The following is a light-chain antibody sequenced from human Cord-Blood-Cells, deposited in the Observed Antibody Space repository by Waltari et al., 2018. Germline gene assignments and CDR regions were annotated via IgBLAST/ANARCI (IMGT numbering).Light chain of an antibody. CDR3: QSYDSSNWV. CDR2: EDN. V-gene: IGLV6-57*03. Sequence: NFMLTQPHSVSASPGKTVTISCTRRSARIASNSVQWYQQRPGSAPTTVIYEDNQRPSGVPDRFSGSIDSSSNSASLTISGLKTEDEADYYCQSYDSSNWVFGGGTKLTVL. J-gene: IGLJ3*02. CDR1: SARIASNS.